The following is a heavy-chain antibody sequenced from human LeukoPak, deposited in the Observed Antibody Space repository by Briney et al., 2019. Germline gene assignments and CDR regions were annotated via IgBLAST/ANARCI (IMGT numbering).Heavy chain of an antibody. Sequence: PGESLKISCKGSGYTFTSYWIAWARQMPGKGLEWMGIIYPGEYGTRYSPSFQGQVTISADRSISNAYLQWRRLKVSDTAIYYCARGNIVGATRTWFAPWGQGTLVTVSS. J-gene: IGHJ5*02. CDR3: ARGNIVGATRTWFAP. V-gene: IGHV5-51*01. CDR1: GYTFTSYW. CDR2: IYPGEYGT. D-gene: IGHD1-26*01.